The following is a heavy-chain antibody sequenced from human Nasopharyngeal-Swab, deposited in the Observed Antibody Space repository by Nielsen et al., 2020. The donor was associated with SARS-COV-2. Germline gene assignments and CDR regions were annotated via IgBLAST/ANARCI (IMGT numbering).Heavy chain of an antibody. J-gene: IGHJ6*03. CDR2: IYYSGST. V-gene: IGHV4-31*03. CDR3: ARARLYYYGSGNYYMDV. D-gene: IGHD3-10*01. Sequence: LRLSCTVSGGSISSGGYYWSWIRQHPGKGLEWIGYIYYSGSTYHNPSLKSRVTISVDTSKNQFSLKLSSVTAADTAVYYCARARLYYYGSGNYYMDVWGKGTTVTVSS. CDR1: GGSISSGGYY.